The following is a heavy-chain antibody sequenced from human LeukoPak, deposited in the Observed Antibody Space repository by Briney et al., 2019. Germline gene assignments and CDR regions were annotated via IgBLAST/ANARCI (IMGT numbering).Heavy chain of an antibody. D-gene: IGHD6-19*01. CDR2: MNPNSGNT. J-gene: IGHJ6*03. V-gene: IGHV1-8*01. CDR3: ARAPMKGWLGPYYYYYSMDL. CDR1: GYTFTTYD. Sequence: ASVTVSCKPSGYTFTTYDINWVRQATGQGLEWMGWMNPNSGNTGYAQKFQGRVTMTRNTSISTAYMELSSLRSEDTAVYYCARAPMKGWLGPYYYYYSMDLWGKGTTVTFSS.